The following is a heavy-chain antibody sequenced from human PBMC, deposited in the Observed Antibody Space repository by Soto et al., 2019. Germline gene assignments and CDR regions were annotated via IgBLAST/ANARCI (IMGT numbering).Heavy chain of an antibody. D-gene: IGHD3-3*01. CDR3: ARDRPHEGRPYDFWSGYYQYYFDY. J-gene: IGHJ4*02. V-gene: IGHV3-21*01. CDR2: ISSSSSYI. Sequence: GGSLRLSCAASGFTFSSYSMNWVRQAPGKGLEWVSSISSSSSYIYYADSVKGRFTISRDNAKNSLYLQMNSLRAEDTAVYYCARDRPHEGRPYDFWSGYYQYYFDYWGQGTLVTVSS. CDR1: GFTFSSYS.